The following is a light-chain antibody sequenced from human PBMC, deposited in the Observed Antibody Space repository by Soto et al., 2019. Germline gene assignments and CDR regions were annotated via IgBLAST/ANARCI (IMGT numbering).Light chain of an antibody. CDR2: DAS. J-gene: IGKJ1*01. V-gene: IGKV1-5*01. CDR1: QSISSW. Sequence: DSRMTQCPSSVSASGGGVVAVTYRASQSISSWLAWYQQKPGKAPKLLIYDASSLESGVPSRFSGSGSGTEFTLTISSLQPDDFATYYCQQYNSYSPTFGQGTKVDIK. CDR3: QQYNSYSPT.